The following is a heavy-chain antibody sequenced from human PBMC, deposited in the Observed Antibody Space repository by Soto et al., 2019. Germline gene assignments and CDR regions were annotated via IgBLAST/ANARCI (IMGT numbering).Heavy chain of an antibody. CDR1: GYSFTTYW. D-gene: IGHD6-13*01. J-gene: IGHJ6*02. Sequence: RXESLKISCKGCGYSFTTYWINWVRQMPGKGLEWMGIIYPGDSDTRYSPSFQGQVTISADKSINTAYLQWRSLKASDTAVYYCARHHGSPGSYFGMDVWGQGTTVTVSS. CDR3: ARHHGSPGSYFGMDV. CDR2: IYPGDSDT. V-gene: IGHV5-51*01.